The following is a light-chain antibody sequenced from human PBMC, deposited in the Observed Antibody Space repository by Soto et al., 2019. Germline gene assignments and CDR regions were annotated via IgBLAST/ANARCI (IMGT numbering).Light chain of an antibody. J-gene: IGKJ5*01. V-gene: IGKV1-5*01. CDR1: QSVSSW. CDR2: DVS. CDR3: QQRNDWRRGT. Sequence: DIQMTQSPSTLSASVGDRVTITCRASQSVSSWLAWYQQKPGKAPKLLIYDVSSLEGGVPSRFSGSGSETEFTLTISSLQPDDFAIYYCQQRNDWRRGTFGQGTRLEIK.